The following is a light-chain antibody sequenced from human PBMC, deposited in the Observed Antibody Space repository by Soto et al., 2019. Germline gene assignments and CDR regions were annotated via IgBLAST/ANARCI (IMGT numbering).Light chain of an antibody. CDR1: QDSSNY. CDR3: QQYDNLPIT. CDR2: DAS. J-gene: IGKJ4*01. Sequence: DIQMTQSPSSLSASVGDRVTITCQASQDSSNYLNWYQQKPGKAPKLLIYDASNLETGVPSRFSGSGSGTDFTFTISSLQPEDIATYYCQQYDNLPITFGGGTKGEIK. V-gene: IGKV1-33*01.